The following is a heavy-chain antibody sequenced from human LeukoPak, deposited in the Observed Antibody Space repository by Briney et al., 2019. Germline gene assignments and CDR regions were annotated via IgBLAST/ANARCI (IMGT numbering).Heavy chain of an antibody. Sequence: PGRSLRLSCAASGFTFSRYAMHWVRQAPGKGLEWVAVIWYDGSNKYYADSVKGRFTISRDNSKNTLYLQMNSLRAEDTAVYYCARDLNYYDSSGYCGYWGQGTLVTVSS. CDR1: GFTFSRYA. CDR2: IWYDGSNK. D-gene: IGHD3-22*01. V-gene: IGHV3-33*08. CDR3: ARDLNYYDSSGYCGY. J-gene: IGHJ4*02.